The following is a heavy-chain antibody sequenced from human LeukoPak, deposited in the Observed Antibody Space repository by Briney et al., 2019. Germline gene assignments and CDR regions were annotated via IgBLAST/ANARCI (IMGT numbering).Heavy chain of an antibody. CDR1: GGSFSGYY. Sequence: SETLSLTCAVYGGSFSGYYWSWIRQPPGKGLEWIGEINNSGSTNYNPSLKSRVTISVDTSKNQFSLKLSSGTAADTAVYYCARGYDFWSGYYHYWGQVTLVTVSS. D-gene: IGHD3-3*01. CDR2: INNSGST. V-gene: IGHV4-34*01. CDR3: ARGYDFWSGYYHY. J-gene: IGHJ4*02.